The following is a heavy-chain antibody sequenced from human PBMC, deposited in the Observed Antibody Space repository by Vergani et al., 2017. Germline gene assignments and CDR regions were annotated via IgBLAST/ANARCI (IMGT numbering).Heavy chain of an antibody. CDR2: IYYSGST. V-gene: IGHV4-31*03. CDR1: GGSISSGGYY. Sequence: ESVPALVKPSQTLSLTCTVSGGSISSGGYYWSWIRQHPGKGLEWIGYIYYSGSTYYNPSLKSRVTISVDTSKNQFSLKLSSVTAADTAVYYCARGYYYGSGSYYNAGLDYWGQGTLVTVSS. J-gene: IGHJ4*02. D-gene: IGHD3-10*01. CDR3: ARGYYYGSGSYYNAGLDY.